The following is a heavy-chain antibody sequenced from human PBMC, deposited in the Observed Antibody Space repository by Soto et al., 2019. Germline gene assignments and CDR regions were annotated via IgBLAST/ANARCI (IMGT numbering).Heavy chain of an antibody. CDR2: SSAYTGNT. V-gene: IGHV1-18*01. CDR1: GYTFTNYG. CDR3: ARDNVFFELSSDTFDY. J-gene: IGHJ4*02. Sequence: ASVKVSCKASGYTFTNYGITWVRQAPGQGLEWLGWSSAYTGNTRYAQRLQGRVTMTTGTSTSTSYMELRSLRSDDTAVYYCARDNVFFELSSDTFDYWGQGTLVTVSS. D-gene: IGHD3-22*01.